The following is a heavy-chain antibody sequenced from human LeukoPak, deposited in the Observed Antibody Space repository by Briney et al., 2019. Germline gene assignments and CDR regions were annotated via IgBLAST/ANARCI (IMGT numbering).Heavy chain of an antibody. V-gene: IGHV3-11*04. Sequence: GGTLRLSCAASGFTFSDYYMSWIRQAPGKGLEWVSYISSSGSTIYYADSVKGRFTISRDNAKNSLYLQMNSLRAEDTAVYYCARDPAGELELHWFDPWGQGTLVTVSS. J-gene: IGHJ5*02. CDR2: ISSSGSTI. CDR3: ARDPAGELELHWFDP. CDR1: GFTFSDYY. D-gene: IGHD1-7*01.